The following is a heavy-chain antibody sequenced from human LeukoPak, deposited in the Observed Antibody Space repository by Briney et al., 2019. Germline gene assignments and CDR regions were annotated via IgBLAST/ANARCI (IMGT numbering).Heavy chain of an antibody. V-gene: IGHV4-34*01. J-gene: IGHJ4*02. CDR2: INHSGST. CDR1: GGSFSGYY. Sequence: SGTLSLTCAVYGGSFSGYYWSWIRQPPGKGLEWMGEINHSGSTNYNPSLKSRVTISVDTSKNQFFLTLSAVTAADTAVYYCSRAKGYSSSWYFDYWGQGTLVTVSS. CDR3: SRAKGYSSSWYFDY. D-gene: IGHD6-13*01.